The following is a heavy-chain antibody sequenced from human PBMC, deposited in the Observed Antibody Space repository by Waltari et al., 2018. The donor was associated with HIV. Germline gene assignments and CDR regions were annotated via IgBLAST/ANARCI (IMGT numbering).Heavy chain of an antibody. CDR1: GYTFIGYF. Sequence: QDQLIQSGTEVKDPGASLRVSCRASGYTFIGYFIHWVRQAPGQGLEWMGDLNPRSGDTEYAQKFRGRVTLTGDTSVNTAYLDLKGLRFDDTATYFCHRPWDSDHWGSDLWGQGTLVIVS. CDR2: LNPRSGDT. V-gene: IGHV1-2*02. CDR3: HRPWDSDHWGSDL. J-gene: IGHJ4*01. D-gene: IGHD3-16*01.